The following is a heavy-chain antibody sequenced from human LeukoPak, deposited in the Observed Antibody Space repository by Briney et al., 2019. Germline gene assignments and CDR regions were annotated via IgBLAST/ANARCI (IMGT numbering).Heavy chain of an antibody. CDR1: GFTFSSFT. D-gene: IGHD3-10*01. J-gene: IGHJ6*03. CDR3: ARDMVRMRTAVSYYMDV. Sequence: GGSLRLSCAASGFTFSSFTMNWVRQAPGKGLEWVSSISSSSSYIYYADSVKGRFTISRDNAKNSLYLQMNSLRAEDTAVYYCARDMVRMRTAVSYYMDVWGKGATVTISS. V-gene: IGHV3-21*01. CDR2: ISSSSSYI.